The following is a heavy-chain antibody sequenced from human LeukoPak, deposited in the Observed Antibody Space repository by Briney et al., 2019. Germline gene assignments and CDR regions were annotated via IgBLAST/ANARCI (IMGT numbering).Heavy chain of an antibody. V-gene: IGHV3-30*18. CDR3: AKDNYYGSGSYYSFLYGMDV. CDR1: GFTFSSYG. Sequence: GRSLRLSCAASGFTFSSYGMHWVRQAPGKGLEWVAVISYDGSNKYYADSVKGRFTISRDNSKNTLYPQMNSLRAEDTAVYYCAKDNYYGSGSYYSFLYGMDVWGKGTTVTVSS. J-gene: IGHJ6*04. D-gene: IGHD3-10*01. CDR2: ISYDGSNK.